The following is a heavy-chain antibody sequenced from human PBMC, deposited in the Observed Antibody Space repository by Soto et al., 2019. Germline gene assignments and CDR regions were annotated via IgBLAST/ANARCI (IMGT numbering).Heavy chain of an antibody. CDR2: IKSKTDGGTT. CDR1: GFTFSNAW. D-gene: IGHD2-2*01. CDR3: TTDLGYCSGTSCSAYGMDV. Sequence: EVQLVESGGGLVKPGGSLRLSCAASGFTFSNAWMSWVRQAPGKGLEWVGRIKSKTDGGTTDYAAPVKGRFTISRDDSKNTLYLQMNSLKTEDTAVYYCTTDLGYCSGTSCSAYGMDVWGQGTTVTVSS. V-gene: IGHV3-15*01. J-gene: IGHJ6*02.